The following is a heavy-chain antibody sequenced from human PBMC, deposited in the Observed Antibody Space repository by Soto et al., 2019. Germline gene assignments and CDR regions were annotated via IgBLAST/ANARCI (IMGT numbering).Heavy chain of an antibody. CDR2: IYWNDDK. CDR1: GFSLSTSGVG. CDR3: AHSPQGYSGYTITNYYGDYVSYFDY. V-gene: IGHV2-5*01. D-gene: IGHD4-17*01. J-gene: IGHJ4*02. Sequence: QITLKESGPTLVKPTQTLTLTCTFSGFSLSTSGVGVGWIRQPPGKALEWLALIYWNDDKRYSPSLKSRLTSTQDTSKNQVVLTMTNMDPVDTATYYCAHSPQGYSGYTITNYYGDYVSYFDYWGQGTLVTVSS.